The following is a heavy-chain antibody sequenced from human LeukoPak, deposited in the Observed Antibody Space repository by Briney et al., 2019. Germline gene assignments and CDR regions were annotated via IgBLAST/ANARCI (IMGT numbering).Heavy chain of an antibody. J-gene: IGHJ6*02. CDR3: ARDQFADV. CDR1: GGSISSYY. Sequence: SSETLSLTCTVSGGSISSYYWSWIRQPPGKGLEWIGYIYYSGSTNYNPSFKSGVTISVDTSKNQFSLQLSSVTAADTAVYYCARDQFADVWGQGTTVTVSS. CDR2: IYYSGST. V-gene: IGHV4-59*01. D-gene: IGHD5-24*01.